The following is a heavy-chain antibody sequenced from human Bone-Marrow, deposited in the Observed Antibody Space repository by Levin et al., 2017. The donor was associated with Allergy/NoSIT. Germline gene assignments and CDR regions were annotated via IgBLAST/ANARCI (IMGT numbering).Heavy chain of an antibody. Sequence: GSLRLSCAISGITSNNYTLTWVRQPPGKGLEWIGEINYSGSTNYNPSVKSPFTISVDASKNQISLRLNSVTAADTAVYYCARGVSGSHGADSWGQGTLVTVSS. D-gene: IGHD1-26*01. CDR2: INYSGST. CDR3: ARGVSGSHGADS. CDR1: GITSNNYT. J-gene: IGHJ4*02. V-gene: IGHV4-34*01.